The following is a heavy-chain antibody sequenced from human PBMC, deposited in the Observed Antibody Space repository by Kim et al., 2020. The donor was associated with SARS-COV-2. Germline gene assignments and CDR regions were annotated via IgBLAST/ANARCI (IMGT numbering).Heavy chain of an antibody. J-gene: IGHJ4*02. CDR1: GFTVSSNY. CDR3: ARDRVAGPGGY. V-gene: IGHV3-66*01. Sequence: GGSLRLSCAASGFTVSSNYMSWVRQAPGKGLEWVSVIYSGGSTYYADSVKGRFTISRDNSKNTLYLQMNSLRAEDTAVYYCARDRVAGPGGYWGQGTLVTVSS. D-gene: IGHD6-19*01. CDR2: IYSGGST.